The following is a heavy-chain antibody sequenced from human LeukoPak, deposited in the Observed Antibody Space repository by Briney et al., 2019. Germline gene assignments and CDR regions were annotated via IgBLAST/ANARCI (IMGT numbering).Heavy chain of an antibody. Sequence: VSVKVSCKTSGYTFTHYGISWVRQAPGQGLEWVGWISAYNGDTKYAQSFQDKVTMTTDTSTSTAYMELRSLTSDDTAVYYCARSLLVVPDASGEHDAFDMXXXGTXVXVSS. V-gene: IGHV1-18*01. J-gene: IGHJ3*02. D-gene: IGHD2-8*02. CDR2: ISAYNGDT. CDR1: GYTFTHYG. CDR3: ARSLLVVPDASGEHDAFDM.